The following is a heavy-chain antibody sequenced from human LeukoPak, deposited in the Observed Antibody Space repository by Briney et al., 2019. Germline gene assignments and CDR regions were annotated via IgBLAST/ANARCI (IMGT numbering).Heavy chain of an antibody. V-gene: IGHV1-2*02. J-gene: IGHJ4*02. D-gene: IGHD2-15*01. Sequence: GPVKVSCKASGYTFTGYYMHWVRQAPGQGLEWVGWINPNSGGTNYAQKFQGRVTMTRDTSISTAYMELSRLRSDDTAVYYCARDLAIDIVVVVAALDYWGQGTLVTVSS. CDR3: ARDLAIDIVVVVAALDY. CDR1: GYTFTGYY. CDR2: INPNSGGT.